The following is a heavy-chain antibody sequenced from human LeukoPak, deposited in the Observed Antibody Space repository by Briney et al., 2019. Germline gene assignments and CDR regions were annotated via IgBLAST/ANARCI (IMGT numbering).Heavy chain of an antibody. Sequence: PGGSLRLSCAASGFTFSSYGMHWVRQAPGKGLEWVAVIWYDGSNKYYADSVKGRSTISRDNSKNTLYLQMNSLRAEDTAVYYCARDYDILTGFPRGGFDYWGQGTLVTVSS. CDR1: GFTFSSYG. D-gene: IGHD3-9*01. J-gene: IGHJ4*02. CDR2: IWYDGSNK. CDR3: ARDYDILTGFPRGGFDY. V-gene: IGHV3-33*01.